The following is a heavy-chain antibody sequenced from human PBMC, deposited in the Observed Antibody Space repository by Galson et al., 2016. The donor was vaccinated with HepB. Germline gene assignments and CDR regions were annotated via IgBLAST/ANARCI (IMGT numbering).Heavy chain of an antibody. CDR2: IYWNDDK. V-gene: IGHV2-5*01. CDR3: AHSRDVWSGCFDS. Sequence: PALVKPTQTLTLTCSFSGFSLGPSGLGVGWIRQPPGKALECLALIYWNDDKRYSAPLRSRLTITKDIARNQVVLTMTNMGPEDTGTYYCAHSRDVWSGCFDSWGQGTQVTVSS. D-gene: IGHD3-3*01. J-gene: IGHJ4*02. CDR1: GFSLGPSGLG.